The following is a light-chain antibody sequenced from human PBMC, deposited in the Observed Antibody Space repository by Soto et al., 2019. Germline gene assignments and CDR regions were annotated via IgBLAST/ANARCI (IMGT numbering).Light chain of an antibody. J-gene: IGKJ4*01. V-gene: IGKV3-11*01. CDR3: QQRNDWGS. Sequence: EVVLTQYPATLYLSPGERATLSCRASQSVGAQFAWYKQKPGQSPRLLIYGASNRASGISARFSGSGSGTDFTLTIASLEPEDSAVYYCQQRNDWGSFGGGTRVEIK. CDR1: QSVGAQ. CDR2: GAS.